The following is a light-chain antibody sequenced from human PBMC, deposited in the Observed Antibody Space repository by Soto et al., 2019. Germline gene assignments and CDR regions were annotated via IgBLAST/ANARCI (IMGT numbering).Light chain of an antibody. CDR1: QSVCSRC. Sequence: ETVLTQSPGTLSLSPGERVTLSCRASQSVCSRCLAWYQQKPGQSPRLLIYGASSRSTGIPDRFSGSGSGTDFPLTRSSLEPEDFAVYYCQHYGNTPWTFGQGTKVGIK. J-gene: IGKJ1*01. CDR3: QHYGNTPWT. CDR2: GAS. V-gene: IGKV3-20*01.